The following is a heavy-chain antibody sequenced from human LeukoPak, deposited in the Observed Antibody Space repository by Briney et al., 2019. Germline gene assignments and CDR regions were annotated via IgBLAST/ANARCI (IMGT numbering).Heavy chain of an antibody. D-gene: IGHD1-14*01. Sequence: GGSLRLSCAASGFTVSSNYMTWVRQAPGKGLEWVSVIYKNAITYYADTVKGRFTISRDNSKNTLYLQMNSLRAEDTAVYYCAKPARTDYTDYWGQGTLVTVSS. V-gene: IGHV3-53*01. CDR1: GFTVSSNY. CDR3: AKPARTDYTDY. J-gene: IGHJ4*02. CDR2: IYKNAIT.